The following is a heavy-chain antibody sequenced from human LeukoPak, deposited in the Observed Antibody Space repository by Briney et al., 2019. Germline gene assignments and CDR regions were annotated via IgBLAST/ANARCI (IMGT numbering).Heavy chain of an antibody. CDR2: INPNSGGT. D-gene: IGHD3-22*01. Sequence: ASVKVSCKASGYTFTGYYMHWVRQAPGQGLEWMGWINPNSGGTNYAQKFQGRVTMTRDMSTSTVYMELSSLRSEDTAVYYCARYPTYYYDSSGYYTGYFDYWGQGTLVTVSS. CDR3: ARYPTYYYDSSGYYTGYFDY. J-gene: IGHJ4*02. V-gene: IGHV1-2*02. CDR1: GYTFTGYY.